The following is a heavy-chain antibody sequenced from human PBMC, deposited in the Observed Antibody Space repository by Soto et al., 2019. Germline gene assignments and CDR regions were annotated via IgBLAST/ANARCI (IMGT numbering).Heavy chain of an antibody. Sequence: PGESLKISCKGSGYSFTSYWIGWVRQMPGKGLEWMGIIYPGDSDTRYSPSFQGQVTISADKSISTAYLQWSSPKASDTAMYYCARQSDYGDSLGLDYYYYMDVWGKGTTVTVSS. CDR3: ARQSDYGDSLGLDYYYYMDV. V-gene: IGHV5-51*01. D-gene: IGHD4-17*01. CDR2: IYPGDSDT. J-gene: IGHJ6*03. CDR1: GYSFTSYW.